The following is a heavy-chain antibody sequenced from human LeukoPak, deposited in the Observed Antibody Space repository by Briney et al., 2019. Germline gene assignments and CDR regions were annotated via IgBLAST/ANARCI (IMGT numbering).Heavy chain of an antibody. CDR2: VNGRSTII. CDR3: AKSSGDSYFDY. Sequence: GGSLRLSCAASGFTFSDYSMNWVRQAPGKGLEWVSYVNGRSTIIYYADSVKGRFTISRDNAKNSLFLQMNSLRAGDTALYYCAKSSGDSYFDYWGQGTLVTVSS. V-gene: IGHV3-48*01. J-gene: IGHJ4*02. D-gene: IGHD3-10*01. CDR1: GFTFSDYS.